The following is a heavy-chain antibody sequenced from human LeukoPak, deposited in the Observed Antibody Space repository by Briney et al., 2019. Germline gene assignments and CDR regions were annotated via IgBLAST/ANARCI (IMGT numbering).Heavy chain of an antibody. Sequence: GGSLRLPCAASGFTLSSYAMSWLRQAPGKAREWVPDISGSGDSTYYADSVKGRFTISRDNSKNTLYLQMNSLRAEDTAVYYCAKDREWLVAGLKDYWGQGTLVTVSS. D-gene: IGHD6-19*01. CDR1: GFTLSSYA. CDR3: AKDREWLVAGLKDY. V-gene: IGHV3-23*01. J-gene: IGHJ4*02. CDR2: ISGSGDST.